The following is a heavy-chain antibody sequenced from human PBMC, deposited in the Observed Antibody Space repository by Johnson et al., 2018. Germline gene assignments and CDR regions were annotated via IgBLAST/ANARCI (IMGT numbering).Heavy chain of an antibody. D-gene: IGHD2-21*02. CDR1: GFTFDDYA. Sequence: VQLVESGGGLVQPGRSLRLSCAASGFTFDDYAMHWVRQAPGKGLEWVSGISWNSGRIGYAGSVKGRFTISRDNAKNSLYLQMNSLRAEDTALYYCAKGRVVVTAIPPTYYYYYGMDVWGQGTTVTVSS. V-gene: IGHV3-9*01. CDR2: ISWNSGRI. CDR3: AKGRVVVTAIPPTYYYYYGMDV. J-gene: IGHJ6*02.